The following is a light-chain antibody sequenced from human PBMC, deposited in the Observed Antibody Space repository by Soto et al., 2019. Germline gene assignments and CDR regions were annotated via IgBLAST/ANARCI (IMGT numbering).Light chain of an antibody. Sequence: EFVLTQSPGTLSLSPGERATLSCRASQTVRNNYLAWYQQQPGQSPSLLIYDASSRATGLPDRFSGSRSGTEFTLTITNLQPDDLATYYCQQYSSLWTFAQGPK. CDR2: DAS. J-gene: IGKJ1*01. V-gene: IGKV3-20*01. CDR1: QTVRNNY. CDR3: QQYSSLWT.